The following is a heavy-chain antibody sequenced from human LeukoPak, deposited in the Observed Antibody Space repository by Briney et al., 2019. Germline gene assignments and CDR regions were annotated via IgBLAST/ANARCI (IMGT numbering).Heavy chain of an antibody. CDR2: IYHSGST. D-gene: IGHD6-19*01. J-gene: IGHJ4*02. Sequence: SETLSLTCAVSGGSISSSNWWSWVRQPPGKGLEWIGEIYHSGSTNYNPSLKSRVTISVDKSKNQFSLKLSSVTAADTAVYYCARDFVDSSGWIDYWGQGTLVTVSS. CDR3: ARDFVDSSGWIDY. V-gene: IGHV4-4*02. CDR1: GGSISSSNW.